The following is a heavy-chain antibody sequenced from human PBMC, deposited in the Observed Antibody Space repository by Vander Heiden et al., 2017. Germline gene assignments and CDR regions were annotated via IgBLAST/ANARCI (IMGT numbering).Heavy chain of an antibody. J-gene: IGHJ4*02. CDR2: IGTAGDT. CDR3: VRRNWNLGGGFDY. Sequence: DVDLVESGVGLVQPGGSLRLSCAASGFSVSTYDMHWVRQVPGKGLEWVSAIGTAGDTDYRYSVKGRFTISRENANNAVYLQMNSLRAGDTAIYGCVRRNWNLGGGFDYWGQGTLVSVSS. D-gene: IGHD1-7*01. V-gene: IGHV3-13*01. CDR1: GFSVSTYD.